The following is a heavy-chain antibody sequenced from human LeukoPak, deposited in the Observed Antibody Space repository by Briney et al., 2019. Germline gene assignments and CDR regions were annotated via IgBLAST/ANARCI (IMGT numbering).Heavy chain of an antibody. D-gene: IGHD1-26*01. Sequence: SSETLSLTCAVYGGSFSGYYWSWIRQPPGKGLEWTGEINHSGSTNYNPSLKSRDTISVDTSKNQFSLRLNSVTAADTAMYYCVKSGGYGLIDYWGQGTLVTVSS. V-gene: IGHV4-34*01. CDR2: INHSGST. CDR1: GGSFSGYY. J-gene: IGHJ4*02. CDR3: VKSGGYGLIDY.